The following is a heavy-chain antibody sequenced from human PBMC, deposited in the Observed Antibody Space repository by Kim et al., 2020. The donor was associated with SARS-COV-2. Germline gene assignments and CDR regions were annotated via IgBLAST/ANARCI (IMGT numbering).Heavy chain of an antibody. D-gene: IGHD3-10*01. CDR3: ARCLSGLSYFDY. J-gene: IGHJ4*02. V-gene: IGHV4-31*02. Sequence: YSNPSHRSRVTISVDTSRNQFSLKLSSVTAADTAVYYGARCLSGLSYFDYWGQGTLVTVSS.